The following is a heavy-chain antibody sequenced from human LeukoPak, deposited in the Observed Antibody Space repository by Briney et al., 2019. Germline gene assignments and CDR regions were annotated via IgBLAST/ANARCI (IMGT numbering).Heavy chain of an antibody. D-gene: IGHD2-8*01. V-gene: IGHV1-2*02. CDR2: INPNSGGT. J-gene: IGHJ4*02. CDR3: ARGYCTNGVCYTAFDY. CDR1: VYTFTGYY. Sequence: GASVKVSCKASVYTFTGYYMHLVRQAPGQGLEWMGWINPNSGGTNYAQKFQGRVTMTRDTSISTAYMELSRLRSDDTAVYYCARGYCTNGVCYTAFDYWGQGTLVTVSS.